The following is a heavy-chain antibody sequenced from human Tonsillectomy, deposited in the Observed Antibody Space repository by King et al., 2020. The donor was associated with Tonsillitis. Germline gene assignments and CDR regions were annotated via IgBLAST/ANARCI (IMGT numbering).Heavy chain of an antibody. J-gene: IGHJ4*02. Sequence: QLQESGPGLVKPSGTLSLTCAVSGCSISSSNWWGWVRQPPGTGLGWIGEIHNSGATTYKPSLKSRDTISAEKSKKQFSLNLNSVIAADTAVYYCARLGTRITTWMLDCWGQGTLVTVS. CDR2: IHNSGAT. CDR1: GCSISSSNW. D-gene: IGHD5-12*01. V-gene: IGHV4-4*02. CDR3: ARLGTRITTWMLDC.